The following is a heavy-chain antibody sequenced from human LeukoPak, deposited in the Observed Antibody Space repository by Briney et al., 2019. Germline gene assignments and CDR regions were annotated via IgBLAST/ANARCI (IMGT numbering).Heavy chain of an antibody. CDR3: AKEGGGSYSIDY. V-gene: IGHV3-30*02. J-gene: IGHJ4*02. CDR1: GFTFSSYG. Sequence: GSLRLSCAASGFTFSSYGMHWVRQAPGKGLEWVAFIRYDGSNKYYADSVKGRFTISRDNSKNTLYLQMNSLRAEDTAVYYCAKEGGGSYSIDYWGQGTLVTVSS. D-gene: IGHD1-26*01. CDR2: IRYDGSNK.